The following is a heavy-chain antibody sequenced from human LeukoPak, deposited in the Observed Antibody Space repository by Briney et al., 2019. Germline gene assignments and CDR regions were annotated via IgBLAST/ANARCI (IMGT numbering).Heavy chain of an antibody. CDR3: ARDPYDSSGYWAYYFDY. J-gene: IGHJ4*02. D-gene: IGHD3-22*01. CDR1: GGSFSGYY. V-gene: IGHV4-34*01. Sequence: SETLSLTCAVYGGSFSGYYWSWIRQPPGKGLEWIGEINHSGSTSYNPSLKRRVTISVDKSNNQFSLNLISVTAADTAVYYCARDPYDSSGYWAYYFDYWGQGTLVTVSS. CDR2: INHSGST.